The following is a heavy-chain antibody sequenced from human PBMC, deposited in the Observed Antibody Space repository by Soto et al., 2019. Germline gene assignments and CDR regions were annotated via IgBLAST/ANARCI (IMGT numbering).Heavy chain of an antibody. J-gene: IGHJ5*02. CDR1: GGSISSSSYY. CDR2: IYYSGST. V-gene: IGHV4-39*01. Sequence: QLQLQESGPGLVKPSETLSLTCTVSGGSISSSSYYWGWIRQPPGKGLEWIGSIYYSGSTYYNPSLKSRVTISVDTSKNQFSLKLSSVTAADTAVYYCARHSATFILFWFDPWGQGTLVTVSS. D-gene: IGHD6-25*01. CDR3: ARHSATFILFWFDP.